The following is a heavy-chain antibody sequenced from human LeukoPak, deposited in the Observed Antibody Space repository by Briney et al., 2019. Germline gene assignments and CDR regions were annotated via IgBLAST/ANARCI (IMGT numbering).Heavy chain of an antibody. Sequence: ASVKVSCKVSGCTLTELSMHWVRQAPGKGLEWMGGFDPEDGETIYAQKFQGRVTMTEDTSTDTAYMELSSLRSEDTAVYYCAGGLVPAATGSTNAFDIWGXGTMVTVSS. CDR2: FDPEDGET. V-gene: IGHV1-24*01. D-gene: IGHD2-2*01. CDR1: GCTLTELS. J-gene: IGHJ3*02. CDR3: AGGLVPAATGSTNAFDI.